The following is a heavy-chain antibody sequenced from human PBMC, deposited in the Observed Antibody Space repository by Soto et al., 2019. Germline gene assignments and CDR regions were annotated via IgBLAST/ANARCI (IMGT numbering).Heavy chain of an antibody. CDR1: GYSFTSYW. Sequence: GESLKISCKGSGYSFTSYWISWVRQMPGKGLEWMGRIDPSDSYTNYSPSFQGHVTISADKSISTAYLQWSSLKASDTAMYYCARHQVGAPPFVYWGQGTLVTVS. CDR3: ARHQVGAPPFVY. D-gene: IGHD1-26*01. J-gene: IGHJ4*02. CDR2: IDPSDSYT. V-gene: IGHV5-10-1*01.